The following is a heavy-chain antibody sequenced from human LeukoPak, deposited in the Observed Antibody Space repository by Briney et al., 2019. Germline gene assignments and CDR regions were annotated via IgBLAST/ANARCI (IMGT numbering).Heavy chain of an antibody. CDR1: GYSISSGYY. V-gene: IGHV4-38-2*01. D-gene: IGHD6-19*01. CDR3: ARALGGGYSSGWYCFDY. Sequence: SETLSLTCAVSGYSISSGYYWGWIRRPPGKGLEWIGSIYHSGSTYYNPSLKSRVTISVDTSKNQFSLKLSSVTAADTAVYYCARALGGGYSSGWYCFDYWGQGTLVTVSS. J-gene: IGHJ4*02. CDR2: IYHSGST.